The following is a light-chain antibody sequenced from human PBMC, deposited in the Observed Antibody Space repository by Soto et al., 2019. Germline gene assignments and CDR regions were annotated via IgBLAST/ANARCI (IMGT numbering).Light chain of an antibody. V-gene: IGKV3-20*01. J-gene: IGKJ5*01. CDR2: GAS. CDR3: QQYSSSPIT. CDR1: QSIGSSY. Sequence: EIVLTQSPVTLSLSPGERATLSCRASQSIGSSYLAWYQQKPGQAPRLLIYGASSRATSIPDRFSGGGSGTDFSLTISRLDPEDFAVYYCQQYSSSPITFGQGTRLEIK.